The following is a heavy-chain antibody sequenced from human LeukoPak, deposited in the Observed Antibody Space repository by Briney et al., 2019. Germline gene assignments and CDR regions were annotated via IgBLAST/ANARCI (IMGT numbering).Heavy chain of an antibody. CDR1: GFSLSTTGVG. Sequence: ESGPTLVNPTQTLTLTCTFSGFSLSTTGVGVGWIRQPPGKALGWLALIYWNDDKRYRPSLKSRLTITKDTSKNQVVLTMTNMDPVDTATYYCARARGSSVVATFRPIDYWGQGTLVTVSS. D-gene: IGHD2-2*01. V-gene: IGHV2-5*01. J-gene: IGHJ4*02. CDR2: IYWNDDK. CDR3: ARARGSSVVATFRPIDY.